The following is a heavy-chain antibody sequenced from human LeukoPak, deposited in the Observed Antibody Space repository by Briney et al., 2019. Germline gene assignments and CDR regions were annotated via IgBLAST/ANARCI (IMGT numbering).Heavy chain of an antibody. CDR3: AHMRLLGYCSSTSCSPWDY. CDR1: GFSLSTSGVG. J-gene: IGHJ4*02. V-gene: IGHV2-5*01. Sequence: SGPTLVKPTQPLTLTCTFSGFSLSTSGVGVGWIRQPPVKALEWLALIYWNDDKRYSPSLKSRLTITKDTSKNQVVLTMTNMDPVDTATYYCAHMRLLGYCSSTSCSPWDYWGQGTLVTVSS. D-gene: IGHD2-2*01. CDR2: IYWNDDK.